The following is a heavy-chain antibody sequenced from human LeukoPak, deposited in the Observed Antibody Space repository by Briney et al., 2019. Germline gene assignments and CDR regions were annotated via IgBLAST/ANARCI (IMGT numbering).Heavy chain of an antibody. CDR3: ARGSGDYENYAFDI. V-gene: IGHV4-34*01. J-gene: IGHJ3*02. CDR2: INHSGST. D-gene: IGHD4-17*01. CDR1: GGSFSGNY. Sequence: SETLSLTCGVYGGSFSGNYWSWIHQPPGKGLEWIGEINHSGSTNYNPSLKSRVTISADTSKNQFSLKLSSVTAADTAAYYCARGSGDYENYAFDIWGQGAMVTVSS.